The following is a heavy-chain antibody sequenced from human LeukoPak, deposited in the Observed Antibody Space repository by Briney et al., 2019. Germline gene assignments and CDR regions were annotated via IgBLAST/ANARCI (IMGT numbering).Heavy chain of an antibody. D-gene: IGHD2-15*01. CDR3: AKGGAANYYYYYYMDV. CDR1: GFIFSNYA. V-gene: IGHV3-23*01. Sequence: GGSLRLSCAASGFIFSNYAMNWVRQAPGKGLEWVSTIRESGGDTHYADSVKGRFTISRDNSKNTLYLQMNSLRAEDTAVYYCAKGGAANYYYYYYMDVWGKGTTVTVSS. J-gene: IGHJ6*03. CDR2: IRESGGDT.